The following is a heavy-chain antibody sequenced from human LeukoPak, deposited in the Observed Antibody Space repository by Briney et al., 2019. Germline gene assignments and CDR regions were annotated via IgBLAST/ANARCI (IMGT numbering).Heavy chain of an antibody. CDR3: ARDRATGGGGFDY. D-gene: IGHD1-26*01. Sequence: SQTLSLTCTVSGGSISSDGYYWSWIRQHPGKGLEWIGYIYYSGSTYYNPSLKSRVTISVDTSKNQFSLKLSSVTAADTAVYYCARDRATGGGGFDYWGQGTLVTVSS. J-gene: IGHJ4*02. V-gene: IGHV4-31*03. CDR2: IYYSGST. CDR1: GGSISSDGYY.